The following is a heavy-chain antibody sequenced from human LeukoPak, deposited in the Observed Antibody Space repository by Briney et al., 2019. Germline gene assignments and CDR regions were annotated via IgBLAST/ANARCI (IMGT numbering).Heavy chain of an antibody. CDR2: ISYDGSNK. V-gene: IGHV3-30*04. Sequence: GGSLRLSCAASGFTFSSYAMRWVRQAPGKGLEWVAVISYDGSNKYYADSVKGRFTISRDNSKNTLYLQMNSLRAEDTAVYYCAGGYSGYGFDPWGQGTLVTVSS. J-gene: IGHJ5*02. CDR1: GFTFSSYA. D-gene: IGHD5-12*01. CDR3: AGGYSGYGFDP.